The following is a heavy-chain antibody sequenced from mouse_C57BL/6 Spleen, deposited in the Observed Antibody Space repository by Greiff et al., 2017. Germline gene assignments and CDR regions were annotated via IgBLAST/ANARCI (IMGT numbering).Heavy chain of an antibody. D-gene: IGHD2-4*01. V-gene: IGHV1-76*01. J-gene: IGHJ4*01. CDR2: IYPGSGNT. CDR1: GYTFTDYY. Sequence: QVQLKESGAELVRPGASVKLSCKASGYTFTDYYINWVKQRPGQGLEWIARIYPGSGNTYYNEKFKGKATLTAEKSSSTAYMQLSSLTSEDSAVYFCARSNYDLYYYAMDYWGQGTSVTVSS. CDR3: ARSNYDLYYYAMDY.